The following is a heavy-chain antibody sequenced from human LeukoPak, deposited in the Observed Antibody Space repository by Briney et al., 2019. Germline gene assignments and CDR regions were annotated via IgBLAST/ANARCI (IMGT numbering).Heavy chain of an antibody. D-gene: IGHD6-13*01. CDR1: GFTFSSYW. V-gene: IGHV3-7*01. CDR3: ARDLGWQQLVPLDY. Sequence: GGSLRLSCAASGFTFSSYWMSWVRQAPGKGLEWVANIKQDGSEKYYVDSVKGRFTISRDNAKNSLYLQMNSLRAEDTAVYYCARDLGWQQLVPLDYWGQGTLVTVSS. CDR2: IKQDGSEK. J-gene: IGHJ4*02.